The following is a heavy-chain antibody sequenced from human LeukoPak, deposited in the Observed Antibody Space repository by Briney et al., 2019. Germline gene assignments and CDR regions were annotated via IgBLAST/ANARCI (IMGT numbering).Heavy chain of an antibody. CDR2: INHSGST. V-gene: IGHV4-34*01. D-gene: IGHD6-13*01. CDR3: ARGRGSSSWYSDY. J-gene: IGHJ4*02. Sequence: SETLSLTCAVYGGSFSGYYWSWIRQPPGKGLEWTGEINHSGSTNYNPSLKSRVTISVDTSKNQFSLKLSSVTAADTAVYYCARGRGSSSWYSDYWGQGTLVTASS. CDR1: GGSFSGYY.